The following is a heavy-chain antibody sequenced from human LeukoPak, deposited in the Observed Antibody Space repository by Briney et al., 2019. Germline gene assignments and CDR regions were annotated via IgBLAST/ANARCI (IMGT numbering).Heavy chain of an antibody. D-gene: IGHD6-19*01. Sequence: GGSLRLSCAASGFTFRSFAMHWVRQAPGTGLEWVGVISYDGSNKYYADSVKGRFTISRDNSKNTLYLQMNSLRAEDTAVYYCARDCSSAWTRGSPGAFDIWGQGTMVTVSS. CDR1: GFTFRSFA. CDR2: ISYDGSNK. J-gene: IGHJ3*02. V-gene: IGHV3-30-3*01. CDR3: ARDCSSAWTRGSPGAFDI.